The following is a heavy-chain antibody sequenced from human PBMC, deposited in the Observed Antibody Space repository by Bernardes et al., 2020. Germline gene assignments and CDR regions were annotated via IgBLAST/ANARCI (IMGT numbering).Heavy chain of an antibody. D-gene: IGHD2-15*01. V-gene: IGHV4-4*02. J-gene: IGHJ6*02. CDR1: GASLNGIDY. CDR2: IFHTGVT. Sequence: SETLSLTCAGSGASLNGIDYWLCVIQSPVKGLEWIGEIFHTGVTKYNPSLKSRVTISLDMSKKQFSLKLTSMTAADTAVYYCARHRGGRSGMDVWGQGTTVTVSS. CDR3: ARHRGGRSGMDV.